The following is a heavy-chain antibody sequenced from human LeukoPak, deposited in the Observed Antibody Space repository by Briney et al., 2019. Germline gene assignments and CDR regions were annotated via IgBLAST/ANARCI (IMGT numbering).Heavy chain of an antibody. Sequence: GGSLRLSCAASGFTVSSNYMSWVRQAPGKGLEWVSVIYSGGSTYYADSVKGRFTISRDNSKNTLYLQMNSLRAEDTAVYYCAGGPPYYDILTGPPLDAFDIWGQGTMVTVSS. J-gene: IGHJ3*02. CDR2: IYSGGST. D-gene: IGHD3-9*01. CDR3: AGGPPYYDILTGPPLDAFDI. V-gene: IGHV3-66*02. CDR1: GFTVSSNY.